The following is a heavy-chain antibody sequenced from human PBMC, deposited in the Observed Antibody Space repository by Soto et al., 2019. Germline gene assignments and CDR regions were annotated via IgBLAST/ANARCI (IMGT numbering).Heavy chain of an antibody. CDR3: ARGYGGFEP. V-gene: IGHV3-33*01. CDR1: GFTFSSYG. J-gene: IGHJ5*02. D-gene: IGHD6-13*01. Sequence: QVQLVESGGGVVQPGRSLRLSCAASGFTFSSYGMHWVRQAPGKGLEWVAVLWYDGSNKYYADSVKGRFTISRDNSKNTRYLQMNSLRAEDTAVYYCARGYGGFEPWGQGTLVTVSS. CDR2: LWYDGSNK.